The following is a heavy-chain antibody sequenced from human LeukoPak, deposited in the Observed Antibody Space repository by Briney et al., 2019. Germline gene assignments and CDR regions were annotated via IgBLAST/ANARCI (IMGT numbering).Heavy chain of an antibody. CDR1: GYTLTELS. CDR2: FDPEDGET. D-gene: IGHD5-18*01. CDR3: AKSVYNYETMVLFDY. V-gene: IGHV1-24*01. J-gene: IGHJ4*02. Sequence: ASVKVSCKVSGYTLTELSMHWVRQAPGKGLEWMGGFDPEDGETIYAQKFQGRVTMTEDTSTDTAYMELSSLRSEDTAVYYCAKSVYNYETMVLFDYWGQGTLVTVSS.